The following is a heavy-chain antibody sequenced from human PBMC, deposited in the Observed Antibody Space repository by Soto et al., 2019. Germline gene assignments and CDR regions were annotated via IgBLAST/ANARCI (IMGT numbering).Heavy chain of an antibody. Sequence: SETLSLTCTVSGGSISSYYWSWIRQPAGKGLEWIGRIYTSGSTNYNPSLKSRVTMSVDTSKNQFSLKLSSVTAADTAVYYCARDKYYDFWTGYLPGPDYYYYGMDVWGQGTTVTVSS. CDR3: ARDKYYDFWTGYLPGPDYYYYGMDV. D-gene: IGHD3-3*01. V-gene: IGHV4-4*07. J-gene: IGHJ6*02. CDR1: GGSISSYY. CDR2: IYTSGST.